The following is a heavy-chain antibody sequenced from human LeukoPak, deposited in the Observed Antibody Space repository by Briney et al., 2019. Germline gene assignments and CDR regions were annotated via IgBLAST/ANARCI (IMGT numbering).Heavy chain of an antibody. CDR2: INSDGSDI. CDR1: GFTFSRYW. J-gene: IGHJ5*02. CDR3: ARDLDGSGIVNWFDP. V-gene: IGHV3-74*01. Sequence: GGSLRLSCAASGFTFSRYWMHWVRQAPGKGLVWVSSINSDGSDISYADSVKGRFTISRDNAKNTLYLQMNSLRAEDTAVYYCARDLDGSGIVNWFDPWGQGTLVTVSS. D-gene: IGHD3-10*01.